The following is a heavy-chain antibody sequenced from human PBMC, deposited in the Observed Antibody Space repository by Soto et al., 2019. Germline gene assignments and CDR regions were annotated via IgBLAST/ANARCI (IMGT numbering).Heavy chain of an antibody. Sequence: PGGSLRLSCAASGFTFSSYGMHWVRQAPGKGLEWVAVIWYDGSNKYYADSVKGRFTISRDNSKNTLYLQMNSLRAEDTAVYYCARDLRARAAAGTMHHFIDYWGQGTLVTVSS. J-gene: IGHJ4*02. CDR2: IWYDGSNK. D-gene: IGHD6-13*01. V-gene: IGHV3-33*01. CDR3: ARDLRARAAAGTMHHFIDY. CDR1: GFTFSSYG.